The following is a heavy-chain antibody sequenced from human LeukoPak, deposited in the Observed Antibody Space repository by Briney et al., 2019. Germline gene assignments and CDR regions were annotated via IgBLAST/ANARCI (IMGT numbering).Heavy chain of an antibody. CDR1: GYTFTTYY. Sequence: ASVKVSCKASGYTFTTYYVHWVRQAPGQGLEWMGIINPSGGSTTYAQKFRGRLTMTRDMSTSTVYMELSSLRSEDTAVYYCARGSRPVYNLLTGKRYFDYWGQGTLLTISS. CDR3: ARGSRPVYNLLTGKRYFDY. J-gene: IGHJ4*02. V-gene: IGHV1-46*01. D-gene: IGHD3-9*01. CDR2: INPSGGST.